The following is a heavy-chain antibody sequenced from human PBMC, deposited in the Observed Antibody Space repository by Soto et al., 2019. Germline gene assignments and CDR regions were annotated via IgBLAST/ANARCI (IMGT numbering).Heavy chain of an antibody. CDR1: GGTFSSYA. CDR2: IIPIFGTA. D-gene: IGHD3-22*01. Sequence: QVQLVQSGAEVKKPGSSVKVSCKASGGTFSSYAISWVRQAPGQGLEWMGGIIPIFGTANYAQKFQGRVTITADESTSTAYMELSSLRSEDTAVYYCASHEYYYDSSGYYTSIYYFDYWGQGTLVTLSS. CDR3: ASHEYYYDSSGYYTSIYYFDY. V-gene: IGHV1-69*01. J-gene: IGHJ4*02.